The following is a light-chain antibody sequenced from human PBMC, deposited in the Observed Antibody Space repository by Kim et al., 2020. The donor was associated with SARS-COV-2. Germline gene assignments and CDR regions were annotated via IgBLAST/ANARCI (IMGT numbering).Light chain of an antibody. Sequence: PGERATLSCRASQSVGSNLAWYQQKPGQTPRLRIYGASTRATGIPARFSGSGSGREFTLTISSLQSEDFAVYYCQQYDNWPITFGQGTRLEIK. CDR2: GAS. V-gene: IGKV3-15*01. CDR3: QQYDNWPIT. CDR1: QSVGSN. J-gene: IGKJ5*01.